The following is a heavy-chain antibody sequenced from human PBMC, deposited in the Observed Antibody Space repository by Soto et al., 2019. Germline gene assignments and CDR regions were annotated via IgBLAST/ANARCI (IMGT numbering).Heavy chain of an antibody. CDR3: ARDGLCGGDCYLYWYFDL. V-gene: IGHV3-21*01. Sequence: GGSLRLSCAASGFTFSSYSMNWVRQAPGKGLEWVSSISSSSSYIYYADSVKGRFTISRDNAKNSLYLQMNSLRAEDTAVYYCARDGLCGGDCYLYWYFDLWGRGTLVTVSS. CDR1: GFTFSSYS. D-gene: IGHD2-21*02. J-gene: IGHJ2*01. CDR2: ISSSSSYI.